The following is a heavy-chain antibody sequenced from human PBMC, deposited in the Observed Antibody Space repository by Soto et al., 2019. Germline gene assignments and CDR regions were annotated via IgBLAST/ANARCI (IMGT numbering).Heavy chain of an antibody. J-gene: IGHJ5*02. Sequence: GSVKVSCKGSGYTLTELSMHWVRQAPGKGVEGMGGFDPEDGETIYAQKFQGRVTMTEDTSTDTAYMELSSLRSEDTAVYYCATRGYCSSTSCHDPWGQGTLVTVSS. CDR2: FDPEDGET. V-gene: IGHV1-24*01. CDR1: GYTLTELS. D-gene: IGHD2-2*03. CDR3: ATRGYCSSTSCHDP.